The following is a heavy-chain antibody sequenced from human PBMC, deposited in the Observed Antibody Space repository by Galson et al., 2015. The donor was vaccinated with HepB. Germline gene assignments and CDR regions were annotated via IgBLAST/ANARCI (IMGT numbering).Heavy chain of an antibody. Sequence: TLSLTCAVSGDSITSGAYSWSWIRQPPGKGLEWIGYIHHSGETKYNPSLESRVSISVDTSKSQFSLRVNSVTAADTAVYYCARVGGSGYYPNWFDAWGQGTLVTVSS. CDR3: ARVGGSGYYPNWFDA. CDR1: GDSITSGAYS. CDR2: IHHSGET. D-gene: IGHD3-22*01. V-gene: IGHV4-30-2*01. J-gene: IGHJ5*02.